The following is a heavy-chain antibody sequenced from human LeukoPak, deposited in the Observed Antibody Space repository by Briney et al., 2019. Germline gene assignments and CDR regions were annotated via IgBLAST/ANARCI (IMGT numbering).Heavy chain of an antibody. CDR1: GFTVSSNY. D-gene: IGHD3-3*01. CDR2: IYSGGST. J-gene: IGHJ5*02. V-gene: IGHV3-53*01. Sequence: PGGSLRLSCAASGFTVSSNYMSWVRQAPGKGLEWVSVIYSGGSTYYADSVKGRFTISRDNAKNSLYLQVNSLRAEDTAVYYCARDLHYFWSGYNWFDPWGQGTLVPVSS. CDR3: ARDLHYFWSGYNWFDP.